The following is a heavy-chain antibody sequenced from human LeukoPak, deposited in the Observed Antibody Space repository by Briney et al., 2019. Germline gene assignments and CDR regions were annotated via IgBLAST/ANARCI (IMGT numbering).Heavy chain of an antibody. J-gene: IGHJ4*02. Sequence: PSETLSLTCTVSGGSISSSSYYWGWIRQPPGKGLEWIGSIYYSGSTYYNPSLKSRVTISVDTSKNQFSLKLSSVTAADTAVYYCARLGFSDSRKRGKFDIVVVPAARRLVGGQGTLVTVSS. CDR2: IYYSGST. CDR1: GGSISSSSYY. D-gene: IGHD2-2*01. CDR3: ARLGFSDSRKRGKFDIVVVPAARRLV. V-gene: IGHV4-39*01.